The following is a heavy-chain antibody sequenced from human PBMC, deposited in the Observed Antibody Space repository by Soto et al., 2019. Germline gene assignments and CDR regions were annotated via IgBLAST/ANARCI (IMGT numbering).Heavy chain of an antibody. J-gene: IGHJ5*02. V-gene: IGHV3-23*01. CDR2: ISGSGGST. CDR3: AKDGYSGYGRAWFDP. Sequence: SLRLSCAASGFTFSSYAMSWVRQAPGKGLEWVSGISGSGGSTYYADSVKGRFTISRDNSKNTLYLQMNSLRAEDTAVYYCAKDGYSGYGRAWFDPWGQGTQVTVSS. D-gene: IGHD5-12*01. CDR1: GFTFSSYA.